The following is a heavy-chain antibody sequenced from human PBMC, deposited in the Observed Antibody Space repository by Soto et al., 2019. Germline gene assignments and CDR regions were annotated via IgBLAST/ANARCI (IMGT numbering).Heavy chain of an antibody. CDR1: VYTITSYA. CDR2: ISAYNGNT. V-gene: IGHV1-18*01. J-gene: IGHJ4*02. Sequence: ASVKGSCKAAVYTITSYAMHWVRQAPGQGLEWMGWISAYNGNTNYAQKLQGRVTMTTDTSTSTAYMELRSLRSDDTAMYCCARDPEISDYRGQGTPVPVSS. CDR3: ARDPEISDY.